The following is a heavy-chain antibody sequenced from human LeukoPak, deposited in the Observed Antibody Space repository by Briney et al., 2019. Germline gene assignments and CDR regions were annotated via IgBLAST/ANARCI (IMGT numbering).Heavy chain of an antibody. D-gene: IGHD3-9*01. CDR2: MNPDSGDT. Sequence: ASVNVSCKASGYPFSNYDINWVRQATGRGLEWMGGMNPDSGDTGYAQNFQGRVTITRDTSISTAYMELSSLRSEDTAVYYCARGWDYDILTGYQRRYNYYGMDVWGQGTTVTVSS. V-gene: IGHV1-8*03. CDR1: GYPFSNYD. J-gene: IGHJ6*02. CDR3: ARGWDYDILTGYQRRYNYYGMDV.